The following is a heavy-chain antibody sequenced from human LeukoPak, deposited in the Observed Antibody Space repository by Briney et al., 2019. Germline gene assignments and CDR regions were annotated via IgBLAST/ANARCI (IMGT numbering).Heavy chain of an antibody. CDR1: GYTFTSYD. CDR2: MNPNSGNT. J-gene: IGHJ4*02. D-gene: IGHD3-10*01. Sequence: ASVKVSCKASGYTFTSYDINWMRQATGQGLEWMGWMNPNSGNTGYAQKFQGRVTITRNTSITTTYMELSSLRSEDTAVYYCARRSAYGSGSYYVDYWGQGTLVTVSS. CDR3: ARRSAYGSGSYYVDY. V-gene: IGHV1-8*03.